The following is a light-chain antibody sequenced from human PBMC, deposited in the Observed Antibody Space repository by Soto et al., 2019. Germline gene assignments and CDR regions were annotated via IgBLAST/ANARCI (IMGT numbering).Light chain of an antibody. CDR1: QSVSSK. CDR3: QHYSTWLWT. Sequence: EIVMTQSPATLSVSPGERATLSCRASQSVSSKLAWYQQKPGQGPRLLIYGASSRATGSPARFSGSGSGTEFTLTISSLQSEDCAVYYGQHYSTWLWTFGQGTKVEIK. CDR2: GAS. J-gene: IGKJ1*01. V-gene: IGKV3-15*01.